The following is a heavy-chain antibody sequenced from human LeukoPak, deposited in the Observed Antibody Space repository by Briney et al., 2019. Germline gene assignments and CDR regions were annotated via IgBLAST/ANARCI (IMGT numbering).Heavy chain of an antibody. Sequence: SETLSLTCTVSGGSISSSSYYWGWIRQPPGKGLEWIGSIYYSGSTYYNPSLKSRVTISVDTSKNQFSLKLSSVTAADTAVYYCARHKFPAYYYGSRSYPPDYWGQGTLVTVSS. CDR3: ARHKFPAYYYGSRSYPPDY. J-gene: IGHJ4*02. CDR2: IYYSGST. V-gene: IGHV4-39*01. D-gene: IGHD3-10*01. CDR1: GGSISSSSYY.